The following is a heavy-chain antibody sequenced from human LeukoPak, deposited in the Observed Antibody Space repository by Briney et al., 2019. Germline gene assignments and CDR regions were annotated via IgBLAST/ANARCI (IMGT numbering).Heavy chain of an antibody. J-gene: IGHJ4*02. D-gene: IGHD6-13*01. CDR2: ISYDGSNK. CDR1: GFTFSSYG. Sequence: GGSLRLSCAASGFTFSSYGMHWVRQAPGKGLEWVAVISYDGSNKYYADSVKGRFTISRDNSKNTLYLQVNSLRAEDTAVYYCARIGGAAAGHFDYWGQGTLVTVSS. CDR3: ARIGGAAAGHFDY. V-gene: IGHV3-30*03.